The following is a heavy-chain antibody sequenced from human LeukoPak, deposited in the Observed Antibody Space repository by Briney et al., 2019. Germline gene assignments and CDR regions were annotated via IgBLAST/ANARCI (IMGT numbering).Heavy chain of an antibody. CDR3: ARSRRYYDSSGYPHEYFDY. V-gene: IGHV3-21*04. J-gene: IGHJ4*02. CDR2: ICSSSSYI. Sequence: GGSLRLSCAASGFTFSSYSMNWVRQAPGKGLEWVSSICSSSSYIYYADSVKGRFTISRDNAKNSLYLQMNSLRAEDTAVYYCARSRRYYDSSGYPHEYFDYWGQGTLVTVSS. D-gene: IGHD3-22*01. CDR1: GFTFSSYS.